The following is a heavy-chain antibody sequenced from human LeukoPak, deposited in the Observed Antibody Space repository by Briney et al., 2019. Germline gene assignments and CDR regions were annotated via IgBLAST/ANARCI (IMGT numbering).Heavy chain of an antibody. V-gene: IGHV3-23*01. CDR2: ISGSGGST. D-gene: IGHD3-10*01. J-gene: IGHJ4*02. CDR3: AKLSLYYYGSGSYFDY. CDR1: GFTFSSYA. Sequence: GGSLRLSCAASGFTFSSYAMSWVRQAPGKGLEWVSAISGSGGSTYYADSVKGRFTISRDNSKNTLYPQMNSLRAEDTAVYYCAKLSLYYYGSGSYFDYWGQGTLVTVSS.